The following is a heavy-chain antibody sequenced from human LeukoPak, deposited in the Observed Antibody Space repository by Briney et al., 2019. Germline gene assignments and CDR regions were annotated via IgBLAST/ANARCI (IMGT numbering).Heavy chain of an antibody. CDR1: GFIFSSYG. CDR3: AKHESSSYY. Sequence: GGSLRLSCAASGFIFSSYGMHWVRQAPGKGLEWVAFIRSDGSDKYYAGSVKGRFTISRDNSKNTLYLQMNSLRAEDTAVYYCAKHESSSYYWGQGTLVTVSS. J-gene: IGHJ4*02. D-gene: IGHD2-2*01. CDR2: IRSDGSDK. V-gene: IGHV3-30*02.